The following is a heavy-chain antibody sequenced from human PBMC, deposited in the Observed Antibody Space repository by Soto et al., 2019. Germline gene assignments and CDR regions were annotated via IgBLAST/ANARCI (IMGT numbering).Heavy chain of an antibody. CDR3: AKSRYSDSSGDFYDF. CDR1: GFTFSNYA. J-gene: IGHJ4*02. D-gene: IGHD3-22*01. V-gene: IGHV3-23*01. Sequence: EVQLLESGGGLVQPGGSLRLSCVASGFTFSNYAMSWVRQAPGKGLEWVSGIGGRATSAYYADSVKGRFAISRDNSYNTLFLQLNSLRAEDTAVYYCAKSRYSDSSGDFYDFWGQGTLVSVSS. CDR2: IGGRATSA.